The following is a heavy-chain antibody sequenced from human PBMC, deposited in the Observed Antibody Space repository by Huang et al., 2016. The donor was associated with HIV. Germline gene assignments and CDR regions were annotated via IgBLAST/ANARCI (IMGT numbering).Heavy chain of an antibody. CDR1: GDFISSTNYY. CDR2: VYQSGST. D-gene: IGHD6-25*01. J-gene: IGHJ4*02. V-gene: IGHV4-39*01. CDR3: ASQHRGAAATWF. Sequence: QLQLQESGPGQVKPSETLSLTCTVSGDFISSTNYYWGWIRQSPGKGLEWVGSVYQSGSTNYNPSLKSRVTLAVDTSRNQFALRLNSVTAADTAVYYCASQHRGAAATWFWGRGTQVAVSS.